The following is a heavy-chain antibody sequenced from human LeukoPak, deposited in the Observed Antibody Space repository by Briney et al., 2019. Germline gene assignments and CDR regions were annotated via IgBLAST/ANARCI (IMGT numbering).Heavy chain of an antibody. CDR3: AKDQGLWFGESNLDY. Sequence: PGRSLRLSCAASGFTFSSYGMHWVRQAPGKGLEWVAVISYDGSNKYYADSVKGRFTISRDNSKNTLYLQVNSLRAEDTAVYYCAKDQGLWFGESNLDYWGQGTLVTVSS. D-gene: IGHD3-10*01. J-gene: IGHJ4*02. CDR2: ISYDGSNK. V-gene: IGHV3-30*18. CDR1: GFTFSSYG.